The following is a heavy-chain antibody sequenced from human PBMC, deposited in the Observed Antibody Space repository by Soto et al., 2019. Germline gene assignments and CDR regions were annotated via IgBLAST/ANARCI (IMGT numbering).Heavy chain of an antibody. Sequence: SVKVSFKASGGTFSSYAISWLRQAPGQGLEWMGGIIPIFGTANYAQKFQGRVTITADESTSTAYMELSSLRSEDTAVYYCARGAYGSGSYYNIGYYGMDVWGQGTTVTVSS. CDR1: GGTFSSYA. V-gene: IGHV1-69*13. D-gene: IGHD3-10*01. CDR2: IIPIFGTA. CDR3: ARGAYGSGSYYNIGYYGMDV. J-gene: IGHJ6*02.